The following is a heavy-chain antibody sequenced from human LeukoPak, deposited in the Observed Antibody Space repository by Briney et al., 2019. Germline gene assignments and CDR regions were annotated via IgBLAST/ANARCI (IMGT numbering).Heavy chain of an antibody. J-gene: IGHJ4*02. CDR1: GDSINNYY. Sequence: SETLSLTCTVSGDSINNYYWSWIRQPAGKGLEWIGRIYTSGSTNYSPSLKSRVTMSVDTSKNQISLQLTSVTAADTAVYYCARDHSRYWGQGTLVTVSS. CDR3: ARDHSRY. CDR2: IYTSGST. V-gene: IGHV4-4*07.